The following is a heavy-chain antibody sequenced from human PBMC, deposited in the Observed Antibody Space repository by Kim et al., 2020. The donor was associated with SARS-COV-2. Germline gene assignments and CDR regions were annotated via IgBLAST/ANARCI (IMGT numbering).Heavy chain of an antibody. Sequence: GGSLRLSCAASGFTFSSYGMHWVRQAPGKGLEWVAVISYDGSNKYYADSVKGRFTISRDNSKNTLYLQMNSLRAEDTAVYYCAREGISGYDSYALGFDYWGQGTLVTVSS. D-gene: IGHD5-12*01. CDR3: AREGISGYDSYALGFDY. J-gene: IGHJ4*02. CDR1: GFTFSSYG. V-gene: IGHV3-33*05. CDR2: ISYDGSNK.